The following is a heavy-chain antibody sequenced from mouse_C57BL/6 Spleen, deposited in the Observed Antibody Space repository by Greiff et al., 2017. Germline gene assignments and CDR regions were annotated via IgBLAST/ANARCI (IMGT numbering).Heavy chain of an antibody. CDR3: ARYYDYFDY. D-gene: IGHD1-1*02. V-gene: IGHV5-17*01. Sequence: EVMLVESGGGLVKPGGSLKLSCAASGFTFSDYGMHWVRQAPEKGLEWVAYISSGSSTIYYADTVKGRFTISSANAKNTLFLQMTSLRSEDTAMNYCARYYDYFDYWGQGTTLTVSS. CDR2: ISSGSSTI. J-gene: IGHJ2*01. CDR1: GFTFSDYG.